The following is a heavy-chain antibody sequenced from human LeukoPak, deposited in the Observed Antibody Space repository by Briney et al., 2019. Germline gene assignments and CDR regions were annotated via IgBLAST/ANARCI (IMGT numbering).Heavy chain of an antibody. CDR2: IYTSGST. CDR3: ARDGWFGEFTPLYYYGMDV. CDR1: GGSISSYY. V-gene: IGHV4-4*07. D-gene: IGHD3-10*01. Sequence: SETLSLTCNVSGGSISSYYWSWIRQPAGKGLEWIGRIYTSGSTNYNPSLKSRVTMSVDTSKNQFSLKLSSVTAADTAVYYCARDGWFGEFTPLYYYGMDVWGQGTTVTVSS. J-gene: IGHJ6*02.